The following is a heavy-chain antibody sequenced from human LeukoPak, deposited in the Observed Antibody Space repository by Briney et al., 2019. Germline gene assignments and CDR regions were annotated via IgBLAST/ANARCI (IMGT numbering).Heavy chain of an antibody. Sequence: PSETLSLTWTVSGGSICSSSFYCGWIRQPPGKGLEWIGSIYYSGITYYNPSLKSRVTISVDTSKNQFSLKLSSVTAADTAVYYCARAKAKWELHAFDIWGQGTMVTVSS. V-gene: IGHV4-39*07. CDR3: ARAKAKWELHAFDI. CDR2: IYYSGIT. J-gene: IGHJ3*02. D-gene: IGHD1-26*01. CDR1: GGSICSSSFY.